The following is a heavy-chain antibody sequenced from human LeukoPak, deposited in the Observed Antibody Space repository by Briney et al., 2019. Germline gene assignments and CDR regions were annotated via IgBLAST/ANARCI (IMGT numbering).Heavy chain of an antibody. V-gene: IGHV4-31*03. D-gene: IGHD3/OR15-3a*01. CDR2: IYYSGST. CDR1: GVSISSGAYY. J-gene: IGHJ6*02. CDR3: ERVVGLVGMDV. Sequence: PSETLSLTCTVSGVSISSGAYYWSCIPQHPGKGLEWIMYIYYSGSTYYNPSHKSRVTISVETSKTQSCMKRSSMTAADAAVYYCERVVGLVGMDVWGQGTTLTVSS.